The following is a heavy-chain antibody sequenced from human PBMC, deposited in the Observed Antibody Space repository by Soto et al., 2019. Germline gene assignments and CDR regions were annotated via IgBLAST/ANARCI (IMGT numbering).Heavy chain of an antibody. Sequence: PSETLSLTCTVSGGSISSYYWSWIRQPAGKGLEWIGRIYTSGSTNYNPSLKSRVTISADKSISSAYLQWSSLRASDTAMYYCARGGVSTRTFDYWGQGTPVTVSS. CDR3: ARGGVSTRTFDY. V-gene: IGHV4-4*07. D-gene: IGHD3-3*01. CDR2: IYTSGST. CDR1: GGSISSYY. J-gene: IGHJ4*02.